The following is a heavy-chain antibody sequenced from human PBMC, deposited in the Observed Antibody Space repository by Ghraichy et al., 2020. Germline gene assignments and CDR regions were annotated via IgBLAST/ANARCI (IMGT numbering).Heavy chain of an antibody. J-gene: IGHJ4*02. D-gene: IGHD1-14*01. Sequence: GESLNISCAASGFPFTDYWMHWVRQTPGRGLEWVSHLNIDGTTVNYADSVKGRFTISRDNAKNTMYLQMISLTVEDTAVYYCVRSYKDGLRHFDYWGQGTLVTVSS. CDR3: VRSYKDGLRHFDY. CDR2: LNIDGTTV. V-gene: IGHV3-74*01. CDR1: GFPFTDYW.